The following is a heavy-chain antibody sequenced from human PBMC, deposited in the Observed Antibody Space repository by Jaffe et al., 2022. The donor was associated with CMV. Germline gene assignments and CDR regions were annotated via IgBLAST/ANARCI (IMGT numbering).Heavy chain of an antibody. V-gene: IGHV3-15*01. CDR1: GFTFSNAW. Sequence: EVQLVESGGGLVKPGGSLRLSCAASGFTFSNAWMSWVRQAPGKGLEWVGRIKSRNDGGTTDYAAPVKGRFAISRDDSKNTLYLQMNSLKTEDTAVYYCFVDSSGGNPFGYWGQGTLVTVSS. J-gene: IGHJ4*02. CDR3: FVDSSGGNPFGY. D-gene: IGHD3-22*01. CDR2: IKSRNDGGTT.